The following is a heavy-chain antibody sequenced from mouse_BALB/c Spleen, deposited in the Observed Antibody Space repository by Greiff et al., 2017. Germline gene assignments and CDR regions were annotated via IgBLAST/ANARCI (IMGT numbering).Heavy chain of an antibody. CDR1: GYTFTSYW. CDR2: IYPGNSDT. V-gene: IGHV1-5*01. Sequence: EVQLQQSGTVLARPGASVKMSCKASGYTFTSYWMHWVKQRPGQGLEWIGAIYPGNSDTSYNQKFKGKAKLTAVTSTSTAYMELSSLTNEDSAVYYCTRNGYYGGAYYYAMDYWGQGTSVTVSS. J-gene: IGHJ4*01. CDR3: TRNGYYGGAYYYAMDY. D-gene: IGHD2-3*01.